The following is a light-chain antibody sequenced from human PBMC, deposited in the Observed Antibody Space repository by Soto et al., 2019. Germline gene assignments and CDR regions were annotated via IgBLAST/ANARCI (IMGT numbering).Light chain of an antibody. J-gene: IGKJ4*01. Sequence: DIQLTQSPSFLSASVGARVTITCRASQDISNYLAWYLQKPGEAPKFLIYATSTLQSGVPPRFSGSGSGTEFTLTISSLQPEDFATDYCQQVNSYPLTFGGGTKVDIK. CDR1: QDISNY. V-gene: IGKV1-9*01. CDR2: ATS. CDR3: QQVNSYPLT.